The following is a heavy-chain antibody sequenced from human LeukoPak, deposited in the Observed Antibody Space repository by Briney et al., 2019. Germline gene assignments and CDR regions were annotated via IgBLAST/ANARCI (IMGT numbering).Heavy chain of an antibody. D-gene: IGHD3-22*01. CDR1: GYTFTSYY. CDR2: INPSGGST. J-gene: IGHJ4*02. Sequence: ASVKVSCKASGYTFTSYYMHWVRQAPGQGLEWMGIINPSGGSTSYAQKFQGRVTMTRDMSTSTVYMELSSLRSEDTAVYYCTRRPEGYYYDSSGYYQDYWGQGTLVTVSS. V-gene: IGHV1-46*03. CDR3: TRRPEGYYYDSSGYYQDY.